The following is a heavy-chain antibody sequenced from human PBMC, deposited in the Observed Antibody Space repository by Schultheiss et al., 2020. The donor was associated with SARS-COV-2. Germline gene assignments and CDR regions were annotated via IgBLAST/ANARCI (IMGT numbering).Heavy chain of an antibody. CDR1: GFSLTTSEVG. CDR2: IYWNDDK. V-gene: IGHV2-5*01. CDR3: AHRKYNDWWDY. D-gene: IGHD2-8*02. Sequence: SGPTLVKPTQTLTLTCTFSGFSLTTSEVGVAWIRQPPGKALECLAVIYWNDDKHYSPSLKSRLTITKDTSKNQVILTMTNMDPVDTATYYCAHRKYNDWWDYWSQGTLVTVSS. J-gene: IGHJ4*02.